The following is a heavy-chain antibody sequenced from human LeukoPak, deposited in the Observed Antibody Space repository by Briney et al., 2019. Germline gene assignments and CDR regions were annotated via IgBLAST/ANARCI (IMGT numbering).Heavy chain of an antibody. J-gene: IGHJ6*02. CDR3: ARDGDPLESHYYYGMDV. D-gene: IGHD3-3*01. V-gene: IGHV1-18*01. CDR2: ISAYNGNT. Sequence: ATVNVSRMASGYTFIVYGISWVRQAPGQGLEWVGWISAYNGNTDYAQKLQGRVTMTTDTSTSTASMELRSLRSDDTAVYYCARDGDPLESHYYYGMDVWGQGTTVTVSS. CDR1: GYTFIVYG.